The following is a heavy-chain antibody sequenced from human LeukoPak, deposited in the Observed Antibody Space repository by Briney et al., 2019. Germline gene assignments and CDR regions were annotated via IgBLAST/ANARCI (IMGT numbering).Heavy chain of an antibody. CDR3: ARQQLEWATIRNVGYYQYYYMDV. V-gene: IGHV1-18*01. J-gene: IGHJ6*03. Sequence: ASVKVSCKASGYTFTSYDINWVRQAPGQGLEWMGWISAYNGATNHAHKFQGRVTMTTDTPTTTAYMELRSLRSDDTAVYYCARQQLEWATIRNVGYYQYYYMDVWGKGTTVTVSS. D-gene: IGHD1-1*01. CDR1: GYTFTSYD. CDR2: ISAYNGAT.